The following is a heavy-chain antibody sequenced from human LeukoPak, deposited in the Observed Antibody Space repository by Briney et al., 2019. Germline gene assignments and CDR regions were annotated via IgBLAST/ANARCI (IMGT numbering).Heavy chain of an antibody. CDR2: ISGSGAST. CDR3: AKRGYYYDRSGYYYFDY. D-gene: IGHD3-22*01. V-gene: IGHV3-23*01. CDR1: GFTFSSYA. Sequence: GGSLRLSCAASGFTFSSYAMSWVRQAPGKGLEWVSTISGSGASTYSADSVKRRFTISRANSKNPLYLQMNSLRAEDTAVYYCAKRGYYYDRSGYYYFDYWGQGTLVTVSS. J-gene: IGHJ4*02.